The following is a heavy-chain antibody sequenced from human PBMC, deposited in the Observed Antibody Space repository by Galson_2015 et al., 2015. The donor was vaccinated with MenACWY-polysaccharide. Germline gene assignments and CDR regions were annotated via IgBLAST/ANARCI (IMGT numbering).Heavy chain of an antibody. CDR2: ISANGGTT. CDR1: GFTFSNYA. J-gene: IGHJ4*02. Sequence: SLRLSCATSGFTFSNYAMSWVRQAPGKGLEWISIISANGGTTYYADSVKGRFTFSRDSSKNTLYLQMNSLRAEDTAIYFCAKVGTIRFLEWFDYWGQGTLVTVSS. CDR3: AKVGTIRFLEWFDY. D-gene: IGHD3-3*01. V-gene: IGHV3-23*01.